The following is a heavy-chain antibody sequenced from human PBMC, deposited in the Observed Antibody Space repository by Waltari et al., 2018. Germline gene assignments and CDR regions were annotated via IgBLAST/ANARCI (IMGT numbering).Heavy chain of an antibody. CDR2: IYYSGST. CDR3: ARSGCGGDCYLSYWYFDL. J-gene: IGHJ2*01. D-gene: IGHD2-21*01. CDR1: GGSISSGGYY. Sequence: QVQLQESGPGLVKPSQTLSLTCTVSGGSISSGGYYWCWIRQHPGKGLEWIGYIYYSGSTYYNPSLKSRVTISVDTSKNQFSLKLSSVTAADTAVYYCARSGCGGDCYLSYWYFDLWGRGTLVTVSS. V-gene: IGHV4-31*03.